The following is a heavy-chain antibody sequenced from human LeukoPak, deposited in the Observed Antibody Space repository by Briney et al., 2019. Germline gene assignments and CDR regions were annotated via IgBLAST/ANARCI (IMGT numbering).Heavy chain of an antibody. CDR1: GGSFSGYY. Sequence: SETLSLACAVYGGSFSGYYRSWIRQPPGKGLEWIGEINHSGSTNYNPSLKSRVTISVDTSKNQFSLKLSSVTAADTAVYYCARVAAAGIGYYYGMDVWGQGTTVTVSS. V-gene: IGHV4-34*01. CDR3: ARVAAAGIGYYYGMDV. D-gene: IGHD6-13*01. J-gene: IGHJ6*02. CDR2: INHSGST.